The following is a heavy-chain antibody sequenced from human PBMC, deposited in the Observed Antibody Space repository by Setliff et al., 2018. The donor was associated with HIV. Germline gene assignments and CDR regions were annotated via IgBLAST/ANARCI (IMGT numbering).Heavy chain of an antibody. Sequence: TLVNPTQTLTLTCTFSGFSHTTNGVGVGWLRQPPGKALECLALIYWNDDKRYSPSRSSRLTISKDTSKNQVVLTMTDMDPVDTATYYCAHRGDGVGFGELDYFDYWGQGALVTVSS. D-gene: IGHD3-10*01. J-gene: IGHJ4*02. CDR3: AHRGDGVGFGELDYFDY. CDR1: GFSHTTNGVG. V-gene: IGHV2-5*01. CDR2: IYWNDDK.